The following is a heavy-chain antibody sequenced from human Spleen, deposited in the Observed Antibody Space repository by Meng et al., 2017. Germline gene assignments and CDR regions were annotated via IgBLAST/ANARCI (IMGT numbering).Heavy chain of an antibody. D-gene: IGHD6-19*01. CDR1: GFTFNFYA. CDR3: AREKIVVTGTGRFRYYGMDV. Sequence: GESLKISCAASGFTFNFYAMHWVRQAPGKGLEWVAVISNDGRSKYYADSVKGRFTISRDNSKNTLYLQMNSLRAEDTAVYYCAREKIVVTGTGRFRYYGMDVWGQGTTVTVSS. V-gene: IGHV3-30*04. J-gene: IGHJ6*02. CDR2: ISNDGRSK.